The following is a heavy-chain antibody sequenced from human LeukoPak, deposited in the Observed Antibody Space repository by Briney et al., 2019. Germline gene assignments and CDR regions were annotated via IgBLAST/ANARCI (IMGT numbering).Heavy chain of an antibody. J-gene: IGHJ4*02. V-gene: IGHV3-7*04. CDR3: ARGDAFSGDH. CDR2: IHPEGNEK. Sequence: GGSLRLSCAVSGFTFSDFWMNWVRQAPGRGLEWVANIHPEGNEKYHVESVKGRFTISRDNAKNSLFLQMNGLRVEDTAVYYYARGDAFSGDHWGQGTLVTVSS. CDR1: GFTFSDFW.